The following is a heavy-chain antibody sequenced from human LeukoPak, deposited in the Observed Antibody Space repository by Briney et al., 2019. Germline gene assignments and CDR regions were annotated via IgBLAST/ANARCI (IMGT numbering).Heavy chain of an antibody. CDR2: IYTSGST. Sequence: SETLSLTCTVSGGSISSYYWSWIRQPAGKGLEWIGRIYTSGSTNYNPSLKSRVTMSVDTSKNQFSLKLSSVTAADTAVYYCARGVGSERMITFGGTDYFDYWGQGTLVTVSS. CDR1: GGSISSYY. D-gene: IGHD3-16*01. CDR3: ARGVGSERMITFGGTDYFDY. J-gene: IGHJ4*02. V-gene: IGHV4-4*07.